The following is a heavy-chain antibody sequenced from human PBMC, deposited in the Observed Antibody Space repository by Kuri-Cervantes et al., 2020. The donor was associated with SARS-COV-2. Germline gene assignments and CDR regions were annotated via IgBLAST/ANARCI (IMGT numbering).Heavy chain of an antibody. CDR2: IWYDGSNK. V-gene: IGHV3-33*01. CDR3: ARENSGYVRGYYYYYYYMDV. D-gene: IGHD5-12*01. J-gene: IGHJ6*03. CDR1: GFTFSSYG. Sequence: SLKISCAASGFTFSSYGMHWVRQAPGKGLEWVAVIWYDGSNKYYADSVKGRFTVSRDNSKNTLYLQMNSLRAEDTAVYYCARENSGYVRGYYYYYYYMDVWGKGTTVTVSS.